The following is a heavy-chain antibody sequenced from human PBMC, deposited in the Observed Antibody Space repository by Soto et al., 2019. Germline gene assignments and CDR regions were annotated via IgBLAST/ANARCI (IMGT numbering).Heavy chain of an antibody. V-gene: IGHV4-4*02. CDR1: GTSVSSTYW. Sequence: PSETLSLTCIVSGTSVSSTYWWTWVRQAPGKGLEWIGEMHHTGGTNYNPSLRSRVSMSVDKSNNEFSLKLTSVTAADTGIYYCARWTYCGGDCYWLDFWGQGTLVTVSS. CDR2: MHHTGGT. CDR3: ARWTYCGGDCYWLDF. J-gene: IGHJ4*02. D-gene: IGHD2-21*02.